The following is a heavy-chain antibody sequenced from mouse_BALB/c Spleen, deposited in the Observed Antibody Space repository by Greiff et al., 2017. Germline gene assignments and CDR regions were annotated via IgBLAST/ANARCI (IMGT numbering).Heavy chain of an antibody. CDR3: ARGGYDGRPYFDY. V-gene: IGHV1-4*02. J-gene: IGHJ2*01. CDR2: INPSSGYT. CDR1: GYTFTSYT. Sequence: VQLQQSGPELVKPGASVKISCKASGYTFTSYTMHWVKQRPGQGLEWIGYINPSSGYTEYNQKFKDKTTLTADKSSSTAYMQLSSLTSEDSAVYYCARGGYDGRPYFDYWGQGTTLTVSS. D-gene: IGHD2-14*01.